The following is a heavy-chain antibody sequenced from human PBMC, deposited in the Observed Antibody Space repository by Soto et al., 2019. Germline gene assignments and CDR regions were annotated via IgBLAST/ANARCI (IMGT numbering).Heavy chain of an antibody. Sequence: QVQLQESGPGLVKPSQTLSLTCTVSGGSISSGGYWWSWIRQHPGKGLEWIGYIYYSGITHYNPSLKSRITISVDTSKNQFYLKLSSVTAADTAVYYCARVILGATTSHYYYYAMDVWGQGTTVTVSS. CDR3: ARVILGATTSHYYYYAMDV. V-gene: IGHV4-31*03. J-gene: IGHJ6*02. D-gene: IGHD1-26*01. CDR2: IYYSGIT. CDR1: GGSISSGGYW.